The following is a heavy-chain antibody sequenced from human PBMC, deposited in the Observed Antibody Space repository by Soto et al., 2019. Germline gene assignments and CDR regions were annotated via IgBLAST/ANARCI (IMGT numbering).Heavy chain of an antibody. V-gene: IGHV3-74*01. CDR1: GFTFSSYW. CDR3: AKQPHYDFWNGYSNWFDP. CDR2: INSDGSST. Sequence: GGSLRLSCAASGFTFSSYWMHWVRQAPGKGLVWVSRINSDGSSTSYADSVKGRFTISRDNAKNTLYLQMNSLRAEDTAVYYCAKQPHYDFWNGYSNWFDPWGQGTLVTVSA. J-gene: IGHJ5*02. D-gene: IGHD3-3*01.